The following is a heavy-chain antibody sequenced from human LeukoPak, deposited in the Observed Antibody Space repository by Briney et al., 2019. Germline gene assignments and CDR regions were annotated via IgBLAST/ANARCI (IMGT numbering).Heavy chain of an antibody. CDR3: ARDPSTLLPTDDS. CDR1: GFNFMQYG. CDR2: IHPTSINT. Sequence: PPGGSLRLSCVGSGFNFMQYGMMWVRQAPGKGLEWVSTIHPTSINTHHADSVKGRFTISRDNSKNTLYLQMNSLRVEDTAIYYCARDPSTLLPTDDSWGQGTLVAVSS. J-gene: IGHJ4*02. V-gene: IGHV3-23*05. D-gene: IGHD2-2*01.